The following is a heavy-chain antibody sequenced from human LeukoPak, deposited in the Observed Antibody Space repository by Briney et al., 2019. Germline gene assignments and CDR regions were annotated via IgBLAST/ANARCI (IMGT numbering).Heavy chain of an antibody. D-gene: IGHD1-7*01. CDR2: ISSSDSTI. V-gene: IGHV3-48*03. J-gene: IGHJ4*02. CDR1: GLTFSRFE. Sequence: PGGSLRLSCAASGLTFSRFEMNWVRQAPGKGLEWVSYISSSDSTIYYADSVKGRFTISRDNAENSLYLQMNSLRAEDTAVYYCARDLNWNYERALDYWGQGTLVTVSS. CDR3: ARDLNWNYERALDY.